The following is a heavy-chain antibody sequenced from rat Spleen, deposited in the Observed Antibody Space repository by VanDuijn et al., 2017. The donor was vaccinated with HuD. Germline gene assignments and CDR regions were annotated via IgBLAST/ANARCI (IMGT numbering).Heavy chain of an antibody. CDR3: ASSYMPFDY. CDR2: IWGKGNT. V-gene: IGHV2-13*01. J-gene: IGHJ2*01. Sequence: QVQLKESGPGLVQPSQTLSLSCTVSGFSISSYGVIWVRQPPGKGLEWMGVIWGKGNTNYNSALKSRLSISRDTSKSQVFLKMNSLQTEDTATYYCASSYMPFDYWGQGVMVTVSS. CDR1: GFSISSYG. D-gene: IGHD1-2*01.